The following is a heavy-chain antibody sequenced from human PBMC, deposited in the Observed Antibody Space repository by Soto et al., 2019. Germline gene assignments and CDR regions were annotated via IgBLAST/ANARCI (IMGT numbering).Heavy chain of an antibody. CDR1: GFKFSDYG. D-gene: IGHD3-16*01. J-gene: IGHJ4*02. V-gene: IGHV3-30*18. CDR3: VKDLALMGDY. Sequence: DLEESGGGVVQPGTSLRLSCRASGFKFSDYGMDWVRQAPGKGLEWVSRVLYDGSKKYYADSVKGRFTISRDNPRNTLYLQMDSLRAEDTGVYYCVKDLALMGDYWGQGTPVTVSS. CDR2: VLYDGSKK.